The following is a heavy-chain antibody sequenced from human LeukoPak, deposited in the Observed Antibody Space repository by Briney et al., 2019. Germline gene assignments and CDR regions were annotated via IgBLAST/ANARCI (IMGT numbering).Heavy chain of an antibody. CDR1: GYTFTGYG. CDR2: ISTYNGHT. Sequence: ASVKVSCKASGYTFTGYGVTWVRQAPGQGLEWVGWISTYNGHTKYAQNLQGRVTMTTDTSTSTAYMELRSLRYDDTAVYYCARDKGAWFYYYYMDVWGKGTTVTVSS. J-gene: IGHJ6*03. V-gene: IGHV1-18*01. CDR3: ARDKGAWFYYYYMDV. D-gene: IGHD6-19*01.